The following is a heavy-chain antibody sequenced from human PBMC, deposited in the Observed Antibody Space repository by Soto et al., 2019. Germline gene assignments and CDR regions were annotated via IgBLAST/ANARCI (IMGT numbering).Heavy chain of an antibody. CDR3: ARFYSGYDY. V-gene: IGHV4-39*01. CDR1: GGSISTSSTY. Sequence: PSETLSLTCAVSGGSISTSSTYWGWIRQPPGKGLEWIGSINYSGSAYYNPSLKSRVTISVDTSKNQFSLELRSVTAADTALYYCARFYSGYDYWGQGTLVTVSS. J-gene: IGHJ4*02. D-gene: IGHD5-12*01. CDR2: INYSGSA.